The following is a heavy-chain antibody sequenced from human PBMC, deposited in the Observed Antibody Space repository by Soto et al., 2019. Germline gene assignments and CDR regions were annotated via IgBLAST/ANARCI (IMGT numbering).Heavy chain of an antibody. CDR1: GFTFSSYA. D-gene: IGHD3-9*01. V-gene: IGHV3-30-3*01. CDR2: ISYDGSNK. CDR3: ARDHYDILTGYYGTFDY. Sequence: QVQLVESGGGVVQPGRSLRLSCAASGFTFSSYAMHWVHQAPGKGLEWVAVISYDGSNKYYADSVKGRFTISRDNSKNTLYLQMNSLRAEDTAVYYCARDHYDILTGYYGTFDYWGQGTLVTVSS. J-gene: IGHJ4*02.